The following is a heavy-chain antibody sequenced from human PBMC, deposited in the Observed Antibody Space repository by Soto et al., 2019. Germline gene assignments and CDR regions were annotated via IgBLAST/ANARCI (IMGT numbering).Heavy chain of an antibody. CDR1: GGSISSSSYY. J-gene: IGHJ6*02. Sequence: KASETLSLTCTVSGGSISSSSYYWGWIRQPPGKGLEWIGSIYYSGSTYYNPSPKSRVTISVDTSKNQFSLKLSSVTAADTAVYYCARRTVWFGDYGMDVWGQGTTVTVSS. V-gene: IGHV4-39*01. CDR3: ARRTVWFGDYGMDV. D-gene: IGHD3-10*01. CDR2: IYYSGST.